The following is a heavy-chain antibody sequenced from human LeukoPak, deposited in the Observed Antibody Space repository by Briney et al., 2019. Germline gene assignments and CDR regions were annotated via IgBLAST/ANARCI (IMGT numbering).Heavy chain of an antibody. CDR1: VYTFTSYG. CDR3: ATSPPETGTYAFDI. V-gene: IGHV1-18*01. Sequence: ASVKVSCKASVYTFTSYGISWVRQAPGQGLEWMGWISAYNGNTNYAQKLQGRVTMTTDTSTSTAYMELRSLRSDDTAVYYCATSPPETGTYAFDIWGQGTMVTVSS. CDR2: ISAYNGNT. J-gene: IGHJ3*02. D-gene: IGHD1-1*01.